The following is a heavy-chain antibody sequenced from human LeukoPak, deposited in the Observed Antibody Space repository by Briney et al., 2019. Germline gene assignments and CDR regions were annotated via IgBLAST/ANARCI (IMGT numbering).Heavy chain of an antibody. D-gene: IGHD2-2*02. CDR3: ATPCTSCYTRSQYFQH. CDR1: GGSISSYY. J-gene: IGHJ1*01. Sequence: PSETLSLTCTVSGGSISSYYWSWIRQPPGKGLEWIGYIYYSGSTNYNPSLKSRVTISVDTSKNQFSLKLSSVTAADTAVYYCATPCTSCYTRSQYFQHWGQGTLVTVSS. CDR2: IYYSGST. V-gene: IGHV4-59*12.